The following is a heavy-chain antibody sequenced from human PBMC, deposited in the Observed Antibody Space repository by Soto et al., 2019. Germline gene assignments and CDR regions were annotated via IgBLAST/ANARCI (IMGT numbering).Heavy chain of an antibody. CDR2: IIPMFGTG. D-gene: IGHD1-26*01. Sequence: QVQLVQSGAEVKKPGSSVKVSCKASGGTFSTYAISWVRQAPGQGLEWMGGIIPMFGTGNYAQKFQGRVTITADKSTTTAYMELSSLRSEGTAVYYCVRCLGWELPLDYMGQGTLVTVSS. CDR3: VRCLGWELPLDY. J-gene: IGHJ4*02. CDR1: GGTFSTYA. V-gene: IGHV1-69*06.